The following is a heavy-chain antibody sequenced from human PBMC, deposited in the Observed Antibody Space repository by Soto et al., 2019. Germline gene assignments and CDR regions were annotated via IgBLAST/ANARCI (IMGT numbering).Heavy chain of an antibody. J-gene: IGHJ6*02. CDR1: GFTFSSYA. Sequence: VQLLESGGGLVQPGGSLRLSCAASGFTFSSYAMSWVRQAPGKGLEWVSAISGSGGSTYYADSVKGQFTISRDNSKHTLYLQMNSLRAEDTAVYYCSALRGLDVWGQGTTVTVSS. D-gene: IGHD4-17*01. CDR3: SALRGLDV. V-gene: IGHV3-23*01. CDR2: ISGSGGST.